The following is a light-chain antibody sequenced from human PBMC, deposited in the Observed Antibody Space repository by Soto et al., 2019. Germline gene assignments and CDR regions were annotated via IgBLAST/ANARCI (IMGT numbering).Light chain of an antibody. V-gene: IGKV1-9*01. CDR1: QGIRNY. Sequence: IQLPQFPSSLSASIGDRVTITCRASQGIRNYLAWYQQKPGKAPILLIYDSSTLLSGVPSRFGGSGSGTDFTLTISSLQPEDYATYYCQQRNSYPVTFGQGTRLEIK. CDR2: DSS. J-gene: IGKJ5*01. CDR3: QQRNSYPVT.